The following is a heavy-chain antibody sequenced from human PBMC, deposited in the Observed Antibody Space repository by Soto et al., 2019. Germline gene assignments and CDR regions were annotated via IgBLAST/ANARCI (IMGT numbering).Heavy chain of an antibody. J-gene: IGHJ4*02. CDR2: IWFDGSNK. Sequence: QVQLEESGGGVVQPGRSLRLSCTASGFSFDSYVMHWVRQAPGKGLEWVAVIWFDGSNKHYADSVKGRFTISRDNSKNTRDLQMNNLRAEDTAVYYCARVNGDDIFDTWGQGALVTVSS. CDR3: ARVNGDDIFDT. CDR1: GFSFDSYV. D-gene: IGHD4-17*01. V-gene: IGHV3-33*01.